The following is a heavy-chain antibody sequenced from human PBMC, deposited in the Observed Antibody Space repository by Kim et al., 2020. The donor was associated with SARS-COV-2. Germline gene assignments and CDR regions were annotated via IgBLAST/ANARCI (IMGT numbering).Heavy chain of an antibody. V-gene: IGHV5-10-1*01. Sequence: GESLKISCRDSGHRFPNFWINWVRQKSGKGLEWMGRIDPSDSYTKYSPLFHGHVTISADKSTNAVYLQWSSLQASDTAMYYCARPSFGDPFNHAFETWGQGTLVTVSS. J-gene: IGHJ3*02. CDR3: ARPSFGDPFNHAFET. CDR1: GHRFPNFW. CDR2: IDPSDSYT. D-gene: IGHD3-10*01.